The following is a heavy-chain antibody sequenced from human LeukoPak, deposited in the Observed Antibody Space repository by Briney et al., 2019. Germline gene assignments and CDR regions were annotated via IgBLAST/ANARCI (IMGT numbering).Heavy chain of an antibody. CDR3: AREVVSLDY. V-gene: IGHV7-4-1*02. D-gene: IGHD6-6*01. CDR1: GYTFTSYA. CDR2: INTTTGNP. J-gene: IGHJ4*02. Sequence: PSVKVSCKASGYTFTSYAMNWVRQAPGQGLEWMGWINTTTGNPTYAQGFTGRFVFSLDTSVSTAYLQISSLKAEDTAGYYCAREVVSLDYWGQGTLVTVSS.